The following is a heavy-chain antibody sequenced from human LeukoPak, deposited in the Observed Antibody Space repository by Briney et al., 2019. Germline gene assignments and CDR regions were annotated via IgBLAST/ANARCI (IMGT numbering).Heavy chain of an antibody. Sequence: GASVKVSCKASGYTFTSYYMHWVRQAPGRGLEWMGIINPSGGSTSYAQKFQGRVTMTRDTSTSTVYMELSSLRSEDTAVYYCARDVGSYYDFWSGYYPLDYWGQGTLVTVSS. D-gene: IGHD3-3*01. CDR3: ARDVGSYYDFWSGYYPLDY. CDR1: GYTFTSYY. CDR2: INPSGGST. V-gene: IGHV1-46*01. J-gene: IGHJ4*02.